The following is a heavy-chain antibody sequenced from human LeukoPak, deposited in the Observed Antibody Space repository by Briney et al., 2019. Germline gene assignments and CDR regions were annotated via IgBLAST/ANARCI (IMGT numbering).Heavy chain of an antibody. Sequence: SETLSLTCTVSGDSISNYYWSWIRQPPGKGLEWIGYIHYTGSTYYNPSLTSRVTISIDTSKNQFSLKLSSVTAADTAVYYCAREDYDSSGYYVSDAFDIWGQGTMVTVSS. CDR2: IHYTGST. J-gene: IGHJ3*02. D-gene: IGHD3-22*01. V-gene: IGHV4-59*01. CDR3: AREDYDSSGYYVSDAFDI. CDR1: GDSISNYY.